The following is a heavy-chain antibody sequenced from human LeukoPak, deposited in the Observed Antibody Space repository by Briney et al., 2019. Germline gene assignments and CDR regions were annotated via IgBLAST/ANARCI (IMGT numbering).Heavy chain of an antibody. Sequence: ASVKVSCKASGYTFTSYDINWVRQATGQGLEWMGWMNPNSGNTGYAQKFQGRVTITRNTSISTAYMELSRLRSDDTAVYYCARVSYSSSWYWAGMYYYYYMDVWGKGTTVTISS. CDR3: ARVSYSSSWYWAGMYYYYYMDV. CDR2: MNPNSGNT. CDR1: GYTFTSYD. V-gene: IGHV1-8*03. J-gene: IGHJ6*03. D-gene: IGHD6-13*01.